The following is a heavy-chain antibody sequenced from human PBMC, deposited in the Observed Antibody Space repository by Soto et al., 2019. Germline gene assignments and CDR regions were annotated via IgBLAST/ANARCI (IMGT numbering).Heavy chain of an antibody. CDR2: IIPILGIA. J-gene: IGHJ6*02. Sequence: ASVKVSCKASGGTFSSYAISWVRQAPGQGLEWMGGIIPILGIANYAQKFQGRVTITADKSTSTAYMELSSLRSEDTAVYYCARHYGSGSYYYYYYGMDVWGQGTTVTVYS. CDR1: GGTFSSYA. V-gene: IGHV1-69*10. D-gene: IGHD3-10*01. CDR3: ARHYGSGSYYYYYYGMDV.